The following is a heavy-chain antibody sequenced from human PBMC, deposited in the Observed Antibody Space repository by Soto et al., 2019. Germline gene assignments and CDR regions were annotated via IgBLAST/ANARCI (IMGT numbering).Heavy chain of an antibody. V-gene: IGHV4-59*08. CDR3: ARLACSSTRCFTYFDY. D-gene: IGHD2-2*02. Sequence: SETLSLTCTVSGGSISGYYWSWIRQPPGKGLEWIGYIYSSGSTNYNPPLQSRVTISVDTSKNQFSLKLSSVTAADTAVYYCARLACSSTRCFTYFDYWGQGALVTVSS. CDR2: IYSSGST. J-gene: IGHJ4*02. CDR1: GGSISGYY.